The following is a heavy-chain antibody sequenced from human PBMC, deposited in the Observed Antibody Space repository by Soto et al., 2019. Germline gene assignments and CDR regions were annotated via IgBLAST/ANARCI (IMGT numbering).Heavy chain of an antibody. Sequence: GESLKISCKGSGYSFTNYWISWVRQMPGKGLEWMGRIDPSDSYTNYSPSFQGHVTISADKSISTAYLQWSSLKASDTAMYYCARHPVHYSKVENYCMDDWGQGTMVTVSS. CDR1: GYSFTNYW. V-gene: IGHV5-10-1*01. CDR2: IDPSDSYT. J-gene: IGHJ6*02. D-gene: IGHD2-21*01. CDR3: ARHPVHYSKVENYCMDD.